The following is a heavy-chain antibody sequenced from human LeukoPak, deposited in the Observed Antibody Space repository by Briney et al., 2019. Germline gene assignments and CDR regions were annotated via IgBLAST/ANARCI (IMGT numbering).Heavy chain of an antibody. CDR3: ARADCSGGSCSPDY. J-gene: IGHJ4*02. CDR2: INPNSGGT. CDR1: GYTFTGYY. Sequence: ASVKVSCKASGYTFTGYYMHWVRQAPGQGLEWMGWINPNSGGTNYAQKFQGRVTMTRDTSISTAYMELSRLGSDDTAVYYCARADCSGGSCSPDYWGQGTLVTVSS. V-gene: IGHV1-2*02. D-gene: IGHD2-15*01.